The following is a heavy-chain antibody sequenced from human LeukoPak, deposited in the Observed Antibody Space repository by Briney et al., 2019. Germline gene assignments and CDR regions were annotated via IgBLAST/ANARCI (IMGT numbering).Heavy chain of an antibody. CDR2: VNFSGGTK. CDR1: GFTFSGYG. CDR3: AKSSGTFDGFDL. V-gene: IGHV3-23*01. D-gene: IGHD1-26*01. Sequence: GGSLRLSCAASGFTFSGYGMSWVRQAPGKGLEWVSGVNFSGGTKYYADFVNGRLTISRDNFKNTLYLQMNSLRVDDTAVYYCAKSSGTFDGFDLWGQGTMVTV. J-gene: IGHJ3*01.